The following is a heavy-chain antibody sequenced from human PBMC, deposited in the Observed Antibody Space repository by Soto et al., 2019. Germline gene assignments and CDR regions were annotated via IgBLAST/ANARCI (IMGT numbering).Heavy chain of an antibody. Sequence: EVQLLESGGGLVQPGGSLRLSCAASGFIFSNYAMSWVRQAPGKGLEWVSDISGSGGSTYYPDSVKGRFTISRDNSKNTLYLQMNRLRAEDTAVYYCARDPDGDYLLGDFDDWGQGTLVTVSS. CDR3: ARDPDGDYLLGDFDD. J-gene: IGHJ4*02. CDR1: GFIFSNYA. V-gene: IGHV3-23*01. D-gene: IGHD4-17*01. CDR2: ISGSGGST.